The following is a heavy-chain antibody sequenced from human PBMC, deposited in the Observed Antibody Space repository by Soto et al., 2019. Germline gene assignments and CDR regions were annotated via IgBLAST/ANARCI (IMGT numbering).Heavy chain of an antibody. CDR3: DRSANPRRSIAAAVSFDS. J-gene: IGHJ4*02. V-gene: IGHV2-26*01. D-gene: IGHD6-13*01. Sequence: SGPTLVNPTATLTLTCTVSGFSLSNARMGVSWIRQPPGKALEWLAHIFSNDEKSYSTSLKSRLTISKDTSKSQVVLTMTNMDPVDSATYYCDRSANPRRSIAAAVSFDSWGQGTLVTVSS. CDR1: GFSLSNARMG. CDR2: IFSNDEK.